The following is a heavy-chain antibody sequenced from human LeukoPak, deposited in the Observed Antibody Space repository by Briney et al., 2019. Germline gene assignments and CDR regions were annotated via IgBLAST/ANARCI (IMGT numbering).Heavy chain of an antibody. CDR2: IRYDGSNK. D-gene: IGHD1-26*01. Sequence: GGSLRLSCAASGFTFSSYGMHWVRQAPGKGLEWVAFIRYDGSNKYYADSVKGRFTISRDNSKNTLYLQMNSLRAEDTAVYYCARDQGGEWELLDRMLAYWGQGTLVTVSS. CDR1: GFTFSSYG. J-gene: IGHJ4*02. V-gene: IGHV3-30*02. CDR3: ARDQGGEWELLDRMLAY.